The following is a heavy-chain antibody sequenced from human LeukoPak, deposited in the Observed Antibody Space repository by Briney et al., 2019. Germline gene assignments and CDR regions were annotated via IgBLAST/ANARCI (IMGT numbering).Heavy chain of an antibody. D-gene: IGHD5-12*01. Sequence: GESLKISCKGSGYSFSSYWIGWVRQMPGKGLEGMGIIYPGDSDTRYSPSFQGQVTISADKSISTAYLQWSSLKASDTAMYYCARRRLDSGYDSLDYWGQGTLVTVSS. CDR1: GYSFSSYW. J-gene: IGHJ4*02. CDR3: ARRRLDSGYDSLDY. V-gene: IGHV5-51*01. CDR2: IYPGDSDT.